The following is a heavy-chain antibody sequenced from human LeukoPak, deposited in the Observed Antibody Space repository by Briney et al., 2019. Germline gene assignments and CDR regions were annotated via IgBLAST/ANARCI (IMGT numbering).Heavy chain of an antibody. CDR2: IRSTGTDA. J-gene: IGHJ6*02. V-gene: IGHV3-23*01. D-gene: IGHD1-26*01. CDR1: GFTFSNYP. CDR3: VKAPGAGFGYIYGMYI. Sequence: PGGSLRLSCAACGFTFSNYPLSGVRQAPGKGLEWVSAIRSTGTDAYYADSVKGRFTISRDNSKKTLYLQMNNLRVEDTAVYFCVKAPGAGFGYIYGMYIRGQGTTVTVSS.